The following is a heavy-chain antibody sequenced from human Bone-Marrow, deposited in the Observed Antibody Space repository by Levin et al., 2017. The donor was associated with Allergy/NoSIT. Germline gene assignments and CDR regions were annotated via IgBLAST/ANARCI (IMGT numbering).Heavy chain of an antibody. CDR1: GFTFSSYG. V-gene: IGHV3-30*03. CDR3: ATPDYYGSGSYYGGG. J-gene: IGHJ4*02. D-gene: IGHD3-10*01. CDR2: ISYDGSNK. Sequence: GESLKISCAASGFTFSSYGMHWVRQAPGKGLEWVAVISYDGSNKYYADSVKGRFTISRDNSKNTLYLQMNSPRAEDTAVYYCATPDYYGSGSYYGGGWGQGTLVTVSS.